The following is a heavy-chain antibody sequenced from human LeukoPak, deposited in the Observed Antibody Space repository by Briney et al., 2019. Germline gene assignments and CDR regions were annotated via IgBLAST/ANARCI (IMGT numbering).Heavy chain of an antibody. CDR3: ARDHSSGYYYYYGMDV. J-gene: IGHJ6*02. CDR2: ISPDSNYK. V-gene: IGHV3-21*01. D-gene: IGHD3-22*01. Sequence: PEESLRLSCAASGFTFSTYSMNWLRLAPGKGLEWVSSISPDSNYKYYVDSVKGRFTISRDNAKSSLYLQMNSLRAEDTAVYYCARDHSSGYYYYYGMDVWGQGTTVTVSS. CDR1: GFTFSTYS.